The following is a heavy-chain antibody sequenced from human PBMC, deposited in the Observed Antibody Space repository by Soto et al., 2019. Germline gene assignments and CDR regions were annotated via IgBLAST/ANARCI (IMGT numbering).Heavy chain of an antibody. Sequence: QVQLQESGPGLVKPSETLSLTCTVSGGSISSYYWSWIRQPPGKGLEWIGYIYYSGRTNYNPSLKSRVTISVDTSKNQFSLKLSSVTAADTAVYYCARGYCSSTICYIWDNWLDPWGQGTLVTVSS. CDR1: GGSISSYY. D-gene: IGHD2-2*02. J-gene: IGHJ5*02. V-gene: IGHV4-59*01. CDR2: IYYSGRT. CDR3: ARGYCSSTICYIWDNWLDP.